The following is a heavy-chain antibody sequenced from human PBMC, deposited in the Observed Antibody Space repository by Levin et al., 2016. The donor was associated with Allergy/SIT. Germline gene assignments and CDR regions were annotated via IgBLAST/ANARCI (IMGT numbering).Heavy chain of an antibody. CDR2: IIPILGIA. CDR3: ARPDYGDYDAYYYGMDV. J-gene: IGHJ6*02. Sequence: WVRQAPGQGLEWMGRIIPILGIANYAQKFQGRVTITADKSTSTAYMELSSLRSEDTAVYYCARPDYGDYDAYYYGMDVWGQGTTVTVSS. D-gene: IGHD4-17*01. V-gene: IGHV1-69*02.